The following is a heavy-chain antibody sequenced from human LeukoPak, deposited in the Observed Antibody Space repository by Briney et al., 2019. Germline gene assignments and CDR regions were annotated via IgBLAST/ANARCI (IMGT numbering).Heavy chain of an antibody. CDR3: ARVHDFWSGSRRDDALDI. CDR2: IYTGGST. D-gene: IGHD3-3*01. J-gene: IGHJ3*02. V-gene: IGHV3-53*01. Sequence: GGSLRLSCAVSGFAVSTNFMSWVRQPPGKGLECVSLIYTGGSTYSADSVKGRFTISRDNSKNTLYLQMNSLRAEDTAVYYCARVHDFWSGSRRDDALDIWGQGTLVTVSS. CDR1: GFAVSTNF.